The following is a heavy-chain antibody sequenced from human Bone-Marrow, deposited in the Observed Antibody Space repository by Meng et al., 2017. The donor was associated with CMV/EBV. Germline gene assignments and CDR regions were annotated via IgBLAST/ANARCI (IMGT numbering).Heavy chain of an antibody. CDR2: MNAHSGGT. CDR3: ARGRSGSHI. D-gene: IGHD1-26*01. Sequence: ASVKVSCKASGYTFTGYYMQWVRQATGQGLEWMGWMNAHSGGTAYAHKFQGRVTMTRNTSITTAYMELSSLRSEDTAVYYCARGRSGSHIWGQGTLVTVSS. CDR1: GYTFTGYY. J-gene: IGHJ4*02. V-gene: IGHV1-2*02.